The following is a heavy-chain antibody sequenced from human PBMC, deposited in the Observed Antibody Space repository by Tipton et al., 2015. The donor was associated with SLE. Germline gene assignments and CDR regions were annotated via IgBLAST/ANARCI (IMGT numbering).Heavy chain of an antibody. CDR3: ARDTRGGRVTGPY. CDR1: GYSISSGYY. J-gene: IGHJ4*02. CDR2: IYHSGST. V-gene: IGHV4-38-2*02. D-gene: IGHD1-20*01. Sequence: LSLTCTVSGYSISSGYYWGWIRQPPGKGLEWIGSIYHSGSTYYNPSLKSRVTISVDTSKNQFSLKLSSVTAADTAVYYCARDTRGGRVTGPYWGQGTLVTVSS.